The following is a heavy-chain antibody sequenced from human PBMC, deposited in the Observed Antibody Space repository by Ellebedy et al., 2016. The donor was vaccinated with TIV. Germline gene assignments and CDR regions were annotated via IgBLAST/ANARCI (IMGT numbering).Heavy chain of an antibody. J-gene: IGHJ1*01. CDR2: IYYSGST. V-gene: IGHV4-59*08. CDR3: ARNYGSGSYLVEYFQH. CDR1: GGSISSYY. D-gene: IGHD3-10*01. Sequence: MPSETLSLTCTVSGGSISSYYWSWIRQPTGKGLEWIGYIYYSGSTNYNPSLKSRVTISVDTSKTQFSLKLSSVTAADTAVYYCARNYGSGSYLVEYFQHWGQGTLVTVSS.